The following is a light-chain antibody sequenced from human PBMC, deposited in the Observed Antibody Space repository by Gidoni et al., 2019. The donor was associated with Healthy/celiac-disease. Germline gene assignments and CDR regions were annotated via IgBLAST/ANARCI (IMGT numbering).Light chain of an antibody. CDR1: QSVSSNY. J-gene: IGKJ1*01. V-gene: IGKV3-20*01. Sequence: MASTQPPGTLSVSPGERATLSCRASQSVSSNYLAWYQQKPGQAPSLLIYGASSRATGIPDMFSGSGAGTDFTLTISRLEPEDFAVYYCQQYGSSPLTFGQGTKVEIK. CDR2: GAS. CDR3: QQYGSSPLT.